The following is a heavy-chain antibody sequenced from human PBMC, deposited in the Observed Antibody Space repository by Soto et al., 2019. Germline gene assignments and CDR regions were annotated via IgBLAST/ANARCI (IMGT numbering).Heavy chain of an antibody. CDR3: ARGRSGNHFDY. CDR1: GFAVSGYL. V-gene: IGHV3-53*01. Sequence: GGSLRLSCAASGFAVSGYLMTWVRQAPGKGLEWVSIIYTDGETYYADSVKGRFIISRDNSKNTLYLEMNSLGADDTALYYCARGRSGNHFDYWGQGTLVTVSS. CDR2: IYTDGET. J-gene: IGHJ4*02. D-gene: IGHD1-26*01.